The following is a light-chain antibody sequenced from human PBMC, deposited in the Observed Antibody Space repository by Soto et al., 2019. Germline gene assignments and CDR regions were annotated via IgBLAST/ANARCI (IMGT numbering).Light chain of an antibody. J-gene: IGKJ5*01. CDR3: QQYNNWPPIT. CDR2: GAS. V-gene: IGKV3-15*01. CDR1: QSVSSN. Sequence: EIVMTDSPATLSVSLWERATLSCRASQSVSSNLAWYQQKPGQAPRLLIYGASTRATGIPARFSGSGSGTEFTLTISSLQSEDFAVYYCQQYNNWPPITFGQGTRLEIK.